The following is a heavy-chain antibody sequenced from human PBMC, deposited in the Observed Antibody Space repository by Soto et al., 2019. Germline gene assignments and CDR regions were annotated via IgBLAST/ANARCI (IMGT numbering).Heavy chain of an antibody. CDR2: ISAYNGNT. CDR1: GYTFTSYG. Sequence: GASVKVSCKASGYTFTSYGISWVRQAPGRGLEWMGWISAYNGNTNYAQKLQGRVTMTTDTSTSTAYMELRSLRSDDTAVYYCARLPTTVTTLNYYYYGMDVWGQGTTVTVSS. V-gene: IGHV1-18*01. J-gene: IGHJ6*02. CDR3: ARLPTTVTTLNYYYYGMDV. D-gene: IGHD4-17*01.